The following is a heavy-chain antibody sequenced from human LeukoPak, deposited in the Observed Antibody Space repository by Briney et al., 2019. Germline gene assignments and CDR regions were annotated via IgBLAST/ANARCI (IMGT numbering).Heavy chain of an antibody. Sequence: SQTLPLTCAISGGRVSSNSAAWNWIRQSPSRGLEWLGRTYYRSKWYNDYAVSVKSRITINPDTSKNQFSLQLNSVTPEDTAVYYCAREHSSGWYREPFDYWGQGTLVTVSS. V-gene: IGHV6-1*01. J-gene: IGHJ4*02. CDR2: TYYRSKWYN. CDR3: AREHSSGWYREPFDY. D-gene: IGHD6-19*01. CDR1: GGRVSSNSAA.